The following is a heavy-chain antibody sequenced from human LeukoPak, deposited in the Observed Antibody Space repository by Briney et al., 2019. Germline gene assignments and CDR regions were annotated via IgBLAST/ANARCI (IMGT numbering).Heavy chain of an antibody. CDR3: ARGPEFWSGYYDY. D-gene: IGHD3-3*01. V-gene: IGHV3-48*03. J-gene: IGHJ4*02. CDR1: GFTFSSYE. CDR2: ISSSGSTI. Sequence: VLLGGSLRLSCAASGFTFSSYEMNWVRQAPGKGLEWVSYISSSGSTIYYADSVKGRFTISRDNAKNSLYLQMNSLRAEDTAVYYCARGPEFWSGYYDYWGQGTLVTVSS.